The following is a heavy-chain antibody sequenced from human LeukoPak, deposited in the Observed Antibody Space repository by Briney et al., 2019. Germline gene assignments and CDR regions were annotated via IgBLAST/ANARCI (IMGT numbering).Heavy chain of an antibody. CDR2: INQDGSEK. CDR1: GFTFSGYW. CDR3: ARESTAGYNSSWYGFRN. D-gene: IGHD6-13*01. V-gene: IGHV3-7*01. J-gene: IGHJ1*01. Sequence: GGSLRPSCAASGFTFSGYWMSWVRQAPGKGLEWVANINQDGSEKYYVDSVKGRFTISRDNAKDSLFLQMGSLRVEDTAVYYCARESTAGYNSSWYGFRNWGQGTLVSVSS.